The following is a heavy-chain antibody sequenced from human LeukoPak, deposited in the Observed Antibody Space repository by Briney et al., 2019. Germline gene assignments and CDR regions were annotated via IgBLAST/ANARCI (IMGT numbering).Heavy chain of an antibody. CDR1: GGSISSYY. D-gene: IGHD3-9*01. J-gene: IGHJ4*02. CDR3: ARDIDYDILTGYSFDY. Sequence: SETLSLTCTVSGGSISSYYWSWIRQPAGKGLERIGRIYTSGSTNYNPSLKSRVTMSVDTSKNQFSLKLSSVTAADTAVYYCARDIDYDILTGYSFDYWGQGTLVTVSS. CDR2: IYTSGST. V-gene: IGHV4-4*07.